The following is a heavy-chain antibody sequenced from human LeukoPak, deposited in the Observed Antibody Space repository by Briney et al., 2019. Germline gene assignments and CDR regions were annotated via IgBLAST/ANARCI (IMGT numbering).Heavy chain of an antibody. CDR2: INTNTGDP. Sequence: ASVKVSCKASGYTFTRHAMNWVRQAPGQGLEWMGWINTNTGDPTYAQGFTGRFVFSLDTSVSTAYLQISSLKAEDTAVYYCARDHSYGYSYYFDYWGQGTLVTVSS. V-gene: IGHV7-4-1*02. D-gene: IGHD5-18*01. CDR1: GYTFTRHA. J-gene: IGHJ4*02. CDR3: ARDHSYGYSYYFDY.